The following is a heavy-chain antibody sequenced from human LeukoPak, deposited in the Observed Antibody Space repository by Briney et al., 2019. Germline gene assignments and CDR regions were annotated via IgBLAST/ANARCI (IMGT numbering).Heavy chain of an antibody. CDR1: GDSVSNNSAS. D-gene: IGHD2/OR15-2a*01. CDR2: TYYKSRWYK. V-gene: IGHV6-1*01. Sequence: SQSLSLTCVISGDSVSNNSASWNWIRQSPSRGLEWRGRTYYKSRWYKDYAVSVKSRITINPDTSKNQFSLQLNSVTPEDTAVYYCARWLNTWGQGTVVTVSS. CDR3: ARWLNT. J-gene: IGHJ5*02.